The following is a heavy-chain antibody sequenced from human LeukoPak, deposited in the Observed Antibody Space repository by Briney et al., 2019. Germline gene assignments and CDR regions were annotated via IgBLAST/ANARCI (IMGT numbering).Heavy chain of an antibody. CDR2: IYYSGST. CDR3: ARKIGEGYYDSSGYSPSYGMDV. D-gene: IGHD3-22*01. Sequence: SETLSLTCTVSGGSVSSGGYYWSWIRQHPGTGLEWIGYIYYSGSTYYNPSLKSRVTISVDTSKNQFSLKLSSVTAADTAVYYCARKIGEGYYDSSGYSPSYGMDVWGQGTTVTVSS. V-gene: IGHV4-31*03. CDR1: GGSVSSGGYY. J-gene: IGHJ6*02.